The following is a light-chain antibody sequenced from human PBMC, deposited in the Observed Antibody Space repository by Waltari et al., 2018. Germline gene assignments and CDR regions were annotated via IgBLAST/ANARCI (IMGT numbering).Light chain of an antibody. Sequence: QSVLTQPPSVSGAPGQRVTISCSGTTSNIGSHTMSWHQHVPGTAPQNLIYGNSRRPSGVPDRFSGSKSATSASLDINGLHSDDEAVYYCATWDDSLNTPVFGGGTKVTVL. V-gene: IGLV1-44*01. J-gene: IGLJ3*02. CDR3: ATWDDSLNTPV. CDR2: GNS. CDR1: TSNIGSHT.